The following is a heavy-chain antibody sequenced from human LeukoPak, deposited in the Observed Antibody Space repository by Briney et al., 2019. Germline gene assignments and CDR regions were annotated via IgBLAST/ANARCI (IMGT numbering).Heavy chain of an antibody. Sequence: GGSLRLSCVASEFSFSSYGMNWVRQAPGKGLEWVSGISGSGGSTYYADSVKGRFTISRDNSKSTLYLQMNSLRAEDTAVYYCARTLVVVITGGAFDIWGQGTMVTVSS. CDR3: ARTLVVVITGGAFDI. V-gene: IGHV3-23*01. CDR1: EFSFSSYG. CDR2: ISGSGGST. D-gene: IGHD3-22*01. J-gene: IGHJ3*02.